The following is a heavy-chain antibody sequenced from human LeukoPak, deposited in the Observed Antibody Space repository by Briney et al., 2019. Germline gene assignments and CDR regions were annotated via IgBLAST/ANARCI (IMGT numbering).Heavy chain of an antibody. J-gene: IGHJ3*02. V-gene: IGHV3-30*19. CDR2: ISYDGSNK. CDR1: GFTFRNYA. Sequence: GASLRLSCAASGFTFRNYAMSWVRQAPGKGLEWVAVISYDGSNKYYADSVKGRFTISRDNSKNTLYLQMNSLRAEDTAVYYCAREGLWSGYLGAFDIWGQGTMVTVSS. D-gene: IGHD3-3*01. CDR3: AREGLWSGYLGAFDI.